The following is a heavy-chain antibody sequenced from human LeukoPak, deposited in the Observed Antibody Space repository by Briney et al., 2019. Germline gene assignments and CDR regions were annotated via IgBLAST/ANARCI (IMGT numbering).Heavy chain of an antibody. CDR3: ARNGEGGSYPSTY. Sequence: GASVRVSCKASGYTFTRYYMHWVRQAPGQGLEWMGIISPSGANTAYAQKFQGRVTMTSDTSTSTVYVELSSLRSEDTAVYYCARNGEGGSYPSTYWGQGTLVIVSS. CDR1: GYTFTRYY. CDR2: ISPSGANT. V-gene: IGHV1-46*01. J-gene: IGHJ4*02. D-gene: IGHD1-26*01.